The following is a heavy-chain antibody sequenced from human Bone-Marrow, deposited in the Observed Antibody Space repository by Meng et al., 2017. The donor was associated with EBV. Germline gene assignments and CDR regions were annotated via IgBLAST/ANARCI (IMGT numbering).Heavy chain of an antibody. D-gene: IGHD3-10*01. CDR1: GGAFSNSA. CDR2: FIPILGTP. CDR3: ARESGRGYTPDY. Sequence: QCVQSGAEVKRPGSSLRVSCTASGGAFSNSAISWVRQAPGQGLEWMGGFIPILGTPNYAQKYQDRVTITADESTSTAYMELSGLRSEDTAVYYCARESGRGYTPDYWGQGTLVTVSS. J-gene: IGHJ4*02. V-gene: IGHV1-69*01.